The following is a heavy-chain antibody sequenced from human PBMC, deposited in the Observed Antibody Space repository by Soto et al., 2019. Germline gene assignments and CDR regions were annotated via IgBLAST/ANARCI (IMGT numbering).Heavy chain of an antibody. D-gene: IGHD5-18*01. CDR3: AKGGYSYGPLDY. J-gene: IGHJ4*02. CDR2: ISYDGSNK. CDR1: GFTFSSYG. V-gene: IGHV3-30*18. Sequence: QVQLVESGGGVVQPGRSLRLSCAASGFTFSSYGMHWVRQAPGKGLEWVAVISYDGSNKYYADSVKGRFTISRDNSKNTLYLQMNSLRAEDTAVYYCAKGGYSYGPLDYWGQGTLVTVSS.